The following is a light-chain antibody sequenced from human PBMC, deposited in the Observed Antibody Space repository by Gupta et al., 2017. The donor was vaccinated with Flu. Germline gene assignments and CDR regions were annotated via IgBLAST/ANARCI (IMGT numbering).Light chain of an antibody. CDR2: AAS. V-gene: IGKV1-39*01. CDR1: QSISSY. Sequence: IQMTQSPSSLSASVGDRVTITCRASQSISSYLNWYQQKPGKAPKLLIYAASSLQSGVPSRFSGSGSGTDFTLTISRLQPEDIATYYCQQCDSTPKTFGQGTKLEIK. CDR3: QQCDSTPKT. J-gene: IGKJ1*01.